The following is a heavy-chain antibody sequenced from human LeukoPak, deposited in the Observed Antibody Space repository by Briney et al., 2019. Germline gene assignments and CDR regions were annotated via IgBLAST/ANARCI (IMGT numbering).Heavy chain of an antibody. CDR1: GLTFSSYG. D-gene: IGHD2-2*01. CDR2: IRLDGRDK. Sequence: GGSLRLSCAAFGLTFSSYGMHWVRKAPGKGLEWVAFIRLDGRDKYYADSVKGRFTISRDNSKNMLYLQMNSLRTEDTAVYYCAKVRSLGYCSSTSCLFDYWGQGTLVTVSS. CDR3: AKVRSLGYCSSTSCLFDY. J-gene: IGHJ4*02. V-gene: IGHV3-30*02.